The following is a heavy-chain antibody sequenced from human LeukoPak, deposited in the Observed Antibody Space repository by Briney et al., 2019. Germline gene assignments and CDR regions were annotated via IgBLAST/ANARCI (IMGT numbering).Heavy chain of an antibody. D-gene: IGHD1-26*01. CDR2: MNPNTGDT. Sequence: ASVKVSCKASGYTFTGYDINWVRQAAGQGLEWMGWMNPNTGDTGYAQKFQGRVTMTRNTSIDTAYMELSGLRSEDTAVYYCTRGSLSGSSRDYWGQGTLVTVSS. J-gene: IGHJ4*02. CDR3: TRGSLSGSSRDY. CDR1: GYTFTGYD. V-gene: IGHV1-8*01.